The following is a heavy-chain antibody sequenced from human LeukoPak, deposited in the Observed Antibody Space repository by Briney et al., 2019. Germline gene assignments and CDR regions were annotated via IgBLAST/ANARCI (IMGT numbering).Heavy chain of an antibody. V-gene: IGHV1-69*01. CDR2: IIPIFGTA. Sequence: SVKVSCKASGGTFSSYAISWVRQAPGQGLEWMGGIIPIFGTANYAQKFQGRVTVTADESTSTAYMELSSLRSEDTAVYYCARTLNDFWSGYYNYWGQGTLVTVSS. J-gene: IGHJ4*02. CDR3: ARTLNDFWSGYYNY. CDR1: GGTFSSYA. D-gene: IGHD3-3*01.